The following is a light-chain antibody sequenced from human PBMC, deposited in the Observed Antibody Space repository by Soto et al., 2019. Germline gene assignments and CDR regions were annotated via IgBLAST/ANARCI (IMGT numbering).Light chain of an antibody. Sequence: EIVLTQSPATLSFSPGERATLSCRASQMVSSYLAWDQQKPGQAPRLLINDASNKATGIPARFSGSGSGTDFTLTISSLGPEDFADSYCQHRSNWPPYTFGQVTKLVIK. CDR1: QMVSSY. J-gene: IGKJ2*01. CDR2: DAS. CDR3: QHRSNWPPYT. V-gene: IGKV3-11*01.